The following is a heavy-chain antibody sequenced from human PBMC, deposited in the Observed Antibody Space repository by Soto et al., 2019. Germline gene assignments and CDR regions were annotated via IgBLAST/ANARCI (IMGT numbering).Heavy chain of an antibody. D-gene: IGHD4-4*01. V-gene: IGHV3-53*01. Sequence: GGSLRLSCAASGFTVSSNYMSWVRQAPGKGLEWVSVIYSGGSTYYADSVKGRFTISRDNSKNTLYLQMNSLRAEDTAVYYCSRDRWTVTSDAFDIWGQGTMVTVSS. CDR2: IYSGGST. CDR3: SRDRWTVTSDAFDI. CDR1: GFTVSSNY. J-gene: IGHJ3*02.